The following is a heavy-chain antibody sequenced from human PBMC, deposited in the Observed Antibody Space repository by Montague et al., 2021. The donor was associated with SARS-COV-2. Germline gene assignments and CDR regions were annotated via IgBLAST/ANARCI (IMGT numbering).Heavy chain of an antibody. CDR3: ARDLLPPRTAIKTNFFGLDV. Sequence: SETLSLTCTVPGGFISSSYWSWIRQPPWKGLELIGYIYHSWNTNYNPSLKSRVTISIDTSMNQFSLSLSSMTAADTAVYFCARDLLPPRTAIKTNFFGLDVWGQGTTVIVSS. J-gene: IGHJ6*02. CDR2: IYHSWNT. CDR1: GGFISSSY. V-gene: IGHV4-59*01. D-gene: IGHD2-21*02.